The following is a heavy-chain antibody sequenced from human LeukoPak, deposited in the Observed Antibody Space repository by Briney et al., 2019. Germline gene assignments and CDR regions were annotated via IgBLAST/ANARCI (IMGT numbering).Heavy chain of an antibody. J-gene: IGHJ5*02. CDR3: ARDHASGGLGHWFDP. CDR2: IYYSWST. D-gene: IGHD6-25*01. CDR1: GGSISSYY. Sequence: PSETLSLTCTVSGGSISSYYWSWIRQPPGKGLEWIGYIYYSWSTNYNPSLKRRVTLSLDTSKHPFSLKLSSVTAADTAVYYCARDHASGGLGHWFDPWGQGTLVTVSS. V-gene: IGHV4-59*01.